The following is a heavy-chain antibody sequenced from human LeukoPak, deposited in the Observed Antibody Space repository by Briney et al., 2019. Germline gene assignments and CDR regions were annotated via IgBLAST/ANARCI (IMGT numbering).Heavy chain of an antibody. D-gene: IGHD2-15*01. J-gene: IGHJ5*02. V-gene: IGHV3-30-3*01. CDR2: ISYDGSNK. Sequence: GGSRRLSCAASGFTFSSYAMHWVRQAPGKGLEWVAVISYDGSNKYYADSVKGRFTISRDNSKNTLYLQMNSLRAEDTAVYYCARPPRPDIVVVVAATRWFDPWGQGTLVTVSS. CDR1: GFTFSSYA. CDR3: ARPPRPDIVVVVAATRWFDP.